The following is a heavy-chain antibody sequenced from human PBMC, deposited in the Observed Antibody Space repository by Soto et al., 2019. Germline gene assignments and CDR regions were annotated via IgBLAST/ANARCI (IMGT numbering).Heavy chain of an antibody. J-gene: IGHJ4*02. V-gene: IGHV4-31*03. CDR3: ARASWDSSGKRMDY. Sequence: KTSETLSLTCTVSGGSISSGDYYWSWIRQHPGKGLEWIGNIYYSGFTYYNPSLKSRLIISVDTSKNQFSLKLSSVTAADTAVYYCARASWDSSGKRMDYWGQGTLVTVSS. D-gene: IGHD6-19*01. CDR1: GGSISSGDYY. CDR2: IYYSGFT.